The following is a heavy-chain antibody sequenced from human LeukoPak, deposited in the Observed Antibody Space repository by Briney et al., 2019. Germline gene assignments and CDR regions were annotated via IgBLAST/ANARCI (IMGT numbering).Heavy chain of an antibody. CDR3: ARGGAMVRYYFDY. Sequence: ASVKVSCKASGYTFTSYGISWVRQAPGQGLEWMGWINPNSGGTNYAQKFQGWVTMTRDTSISTAYMELSRLRSDDTAVYYCARGGAMVRYYFDYWGQGTLVTVSS. D-gene: IGHD5-18*01. CDR1: GYTFTSYG. V-gene: IGHV1-2*04. CDR2: INPNSGGT. J-gene: IGHJ4*02.